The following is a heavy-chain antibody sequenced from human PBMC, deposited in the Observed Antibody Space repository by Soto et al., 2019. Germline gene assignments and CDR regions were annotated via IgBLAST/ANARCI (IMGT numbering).Heavy chain of an antibody. Sequence: ASVKVSCKASGGTFSSYTISWVRQAPGQGLEWMGRIIPILGIANYAQKFQGRVTITADKSTSTAYMELSSLRSEDTAVYYCATSGMDEQEFPHDYWGQGTLVTVSS. CDR1: GGTFSSYT. CDR2: IIPILGIA. D-gene: IGHD2-2*03. CDR3: ATSGMDEQEFPHDY. V-gene: IGHV1-69*02. J-gene: IGHJ4*02.